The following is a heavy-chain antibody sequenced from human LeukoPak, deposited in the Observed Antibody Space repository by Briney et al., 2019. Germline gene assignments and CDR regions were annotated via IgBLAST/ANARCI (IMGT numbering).Heavy chain of an antibody. V-gene: IGHV1-24*01. D-gene: IGHD3-3*01. J-gene: IGHJ4*02. Sequence: ASEKVSCKLSGNTLHELPLQWVRQARGKGLERMAGVDPENAAIVYAQKFQGRVTITEDTSTNAAYMELTSLASDDPALYYCATRGSDFWSGFDDWGEESHVAVSS. CDR3: ATRGSDFWSGFDD. CDR2: VDPENAAI. CDR1: GNTLHELP.